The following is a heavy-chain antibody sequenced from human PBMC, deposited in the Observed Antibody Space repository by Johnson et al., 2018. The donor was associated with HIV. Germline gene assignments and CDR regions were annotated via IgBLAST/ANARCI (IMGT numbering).Heavy chain of an antibody. D-gene: IGHD3-10*01. CDR3: AKDRDYYGSGVI. Sequence: EVQLVESGGGLVQRGGSLRLSCIASGFTFCSYAMSWVRQAPGKGLEWVSAISGSGGSTYYADSVKGRFTISRDNSKNSLYLQMNSLRAEDTAVYYCAKDRDYYGSGVIWGQGTMVTVSS. CDR2: ISGSGGST. J-gene: IGHJ3*02. CDR1: GFTFCSYA. V-gene: IGHV3-23*04.